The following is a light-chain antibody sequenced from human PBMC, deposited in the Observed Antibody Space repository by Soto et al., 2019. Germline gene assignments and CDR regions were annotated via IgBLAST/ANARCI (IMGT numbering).Light chain of an antibody. V-gene: IGKV1-5*03. CDR1: QTVNSW. Sequence: DIQMNQSPSTLSASVGDRVTITCRASQTVNSWLAWYQQKPGEAPKLLVYKASTLHSGVPSRFSGSGSGTEFTLTISCLQPDDFATYYCQQYNSYSSLTFGGGTKVDIK. CDR3: QQYNSYSSLT. J-gene: IGKJ4*01. CDR2: KAS.